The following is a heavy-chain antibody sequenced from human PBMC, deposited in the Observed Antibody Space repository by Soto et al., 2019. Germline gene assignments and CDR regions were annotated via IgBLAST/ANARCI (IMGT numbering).Heavy chain of an antibody. Sequence: EVQLVESGGGLVQPGGSLRLSCAASGLTVSSNYMSWVRQAPGKGLKWVSVTYTGGSTHHADSVKGRFTISRDNSKNTSYLQMNTLRAGDTAVYYGARVWLYYYGMAVWGQGTTVTVSS. CDR3: ARVWLYYYGMAV. CDR2: TYTGGST. V-gene: IGHV3-66*01. CDR1: GLTVSSNY. J-gene: IGHJ6*02. D-gene: IGHD6-19*01.